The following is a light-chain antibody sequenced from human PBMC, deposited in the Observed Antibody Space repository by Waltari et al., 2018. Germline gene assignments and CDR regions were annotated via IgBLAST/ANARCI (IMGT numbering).Light chain of an antibody. J-gene: IGKJ4*01. V-gene: IGKV3-11*01. CDR3: QQRRSWPLT. CDR1: QSVGTY. CDR2: DAS. Sequence: EIVLTQSQAILSFSPGERATLSCRASQSVGTYLAWYQQRPGQSPRLLIYDASYRATGIPGRFSGSGSETDFTLTISSLQPEDFAVYYCQQRRSWPLTFGGGTRVQI.